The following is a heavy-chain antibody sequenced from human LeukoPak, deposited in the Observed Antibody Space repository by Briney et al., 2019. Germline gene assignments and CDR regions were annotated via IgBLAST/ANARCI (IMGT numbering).Heavy chain of an antibody. CDR2: IIPIFGTA. D-gene: IGHD1-26*01. V-gene: IGHV1-69*13. CDR1: GGTFSSYA. Sequence: SVKVSCKASGGTFSSYAISWVRQAPGQGLEWMGGIIPIFGTANYAQKFQGRVTITADESTSTAYMELSSLRSEDTAVYYCAREDRWEGREPDAFDIWGQGTMVTVSS. CDR3: AREDRWEGREPDAFDI. J-gene: IGHJ3*02.